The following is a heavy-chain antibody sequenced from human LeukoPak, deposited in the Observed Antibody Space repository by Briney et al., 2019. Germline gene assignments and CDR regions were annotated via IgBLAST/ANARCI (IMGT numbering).Heavy chain of an antibody. D-gene: IGHD3-22*01. J-gene: IGHJ4*02. CDR2: IYSGGST. Sequence: ETLSLTCAVYGGSFSGYYWSWVRQAPGKGLEWVSVIYSGGSTYYADSVKGRFTISRDNSKNTLYLQMNSLRAEDTAVYYCARGDYYDSSGYYFDYWGQGTLVTVSS. CDR1: GGSFSGYY. V-gene: IGHV3-53*01. CDR3: ARGDYYDSSGYYFDY.